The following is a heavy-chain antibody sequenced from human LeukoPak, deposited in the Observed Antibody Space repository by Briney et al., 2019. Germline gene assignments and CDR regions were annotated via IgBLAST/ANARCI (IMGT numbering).Heavy chain of an antibody. CDR1: GFTFSSYE. Sequence: GGSLRLSCAASGFTFSSYEMNWVRQAPGKGLEWVSYISSSGSTIYYADSVKGRFTISRDNAKNSLYLQMNSLRAEDTAVYYCARGPPGYYYYYMDVWGKGTTVTVSS. J-gene: IGHJ6*03. CDR2: ISSSGSTI. V-gene: IGHV3-48*03. CDR3: ARGPPGYYYYYMDV.